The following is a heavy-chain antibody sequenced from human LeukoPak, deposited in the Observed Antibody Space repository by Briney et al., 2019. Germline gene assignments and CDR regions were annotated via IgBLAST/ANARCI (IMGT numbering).Heavy chain of an antibody. CDR1: GFTFSSYG. J-gene: IGHJ6*03. Sequence: GRSLRLSCAASGFTFSSYGMHWVRQAPGKGLEWVAFIRYDGSNKYYADSVKGRFTISRDNSKNTLYLQMNSLRAEDTAVYYCAKDGASRAGYYYYYMDVWGKGTTVTISS. CDR3: AKDGASRAGYYYYYMDV. V-gene: IGHV3-30*02. CDR2: IRYDGSNK. D-gene: IGHD3-16*01.